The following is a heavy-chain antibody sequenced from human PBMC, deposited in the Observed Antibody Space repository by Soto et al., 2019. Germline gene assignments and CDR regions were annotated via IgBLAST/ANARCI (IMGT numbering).Heavy chain of an antibody. CDR2: ISYDGSNK. D-gene: IGHD3-10*01. CDR1: GFTFSSYG. CDR3: LGLWFGELLSGGDYYGMDV. J-gene: IGHJ6*02. V-gene: IGHV3-30*03. Sequence: PGGSLRLSCAASGFTFSSYGMHWVRQAPGKGLEWVAVISYDGSNKYYADSVKGRFTISRDNSKNTLYLQMNSLRAEDTAVYYCLGLWFGELLSGGDYYGMDVWGQGTTVTVSS.